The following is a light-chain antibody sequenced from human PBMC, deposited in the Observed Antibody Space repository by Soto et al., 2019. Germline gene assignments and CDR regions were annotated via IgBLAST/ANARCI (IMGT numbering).Light chain of an antibody. CDR1: QSVSPY. CDR2: DAS. J-gene: IGKJ5*01. Sequence: EIVLTQSPATLPLSPGESVTLSCRTSQSVSPYFSWYQQKPGRAPRLLIYDASNRATGIPARFIGSGSGTDFTRTFSSLEPEDFAVYYCQQRSNWPITFGQGTRLEIK. V-gene: IGKV3-11*01. CDR3: QQRSNWPIT.